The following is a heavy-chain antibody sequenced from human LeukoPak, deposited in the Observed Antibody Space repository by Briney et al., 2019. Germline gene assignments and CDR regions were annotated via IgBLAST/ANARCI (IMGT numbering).Heavy chain of an antibody. J-gene: IGHJ4*02. V-gene: IGHV3-74*01. D-gene: IGHD3-10*01. CDR3: ATRAGSASGFDY. CDR2: IDSDGSST. Sequence: GGSLRLSCAASGITFSRHWMHWVRQAPGKGLVWVSRIDSDGSSTNYADDVKGRFTISRDNAKNTLYLQMNNLRAEDTAVYYCATRAGSASGFDYWGQGTLVTVSS. CDR1: GITFSRHW.